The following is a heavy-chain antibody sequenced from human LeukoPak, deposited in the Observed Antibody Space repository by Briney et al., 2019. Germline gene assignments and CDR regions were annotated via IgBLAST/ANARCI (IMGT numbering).Heavy chain of an antibody. V-gene: IGHV3-7*01. Sequence: PGGSLRLSCAASGFTFSHYWMSWVRQAPGKGLEWVANIKQDGSEKYYVDPVKGRFTISRDDAKNSLYLQMNSLRAEDTAVYYCARDSSQWLVTWGQGTLVTVSS. CDR1: GFTFSHYW. J-gene: IGHJ4*02. CDR3: ARDSSQWLVT. CDR2: IKQDGSEK. D-gene: IGHD6-19*01.